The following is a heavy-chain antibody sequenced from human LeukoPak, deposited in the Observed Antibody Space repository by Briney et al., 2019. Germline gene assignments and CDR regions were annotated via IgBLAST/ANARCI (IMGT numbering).Heavy chain of an antibody. CDR2: IYSGDTT. V-gene: IGHV3-48*03. D-gene: IGHD2/OR15-2a*01. CDR1: GFTFSSYE. Sequence: GGSLRLSCAASGFTFSSYEMNWVRQAPGKGLEWVSLIYSGDTTYYTDTVKGRLTISRDNAKNSLYLQMNSLRAEDTAVYYCASLDRGYYYSFDYWGQGILVTVSS. CDR3: ASLDRGYYYSFDY. J-gene: IGHJ4*02.